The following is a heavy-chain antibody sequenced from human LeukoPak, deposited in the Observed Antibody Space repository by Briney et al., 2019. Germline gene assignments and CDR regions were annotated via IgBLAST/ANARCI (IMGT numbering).Heavy chain of an antibody. V-gene: IGHV5-51*01. J-gene: IGHJ4*02. Sequence: GESLKISCKGSGYSFTSYWIGWVRQMPGKGLEWMGIIYPGDSDTRYSPSFQGQVTISADKSISTAYLQWSSLKASDTAMYYCARHLGGMVRGVIQFDYWGQGALVTVSS. D-gene: IGHD3-10*01. CDR3: ARHLGGMVRGVIQFDY. CDR1: GYSFTSYW. CDR2: IYPGDSDT.